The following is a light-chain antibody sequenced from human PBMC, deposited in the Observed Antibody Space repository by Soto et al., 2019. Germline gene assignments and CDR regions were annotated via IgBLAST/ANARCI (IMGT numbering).Light chain of an antibody. J-gene: IGKJ4*01. CDR1: QFVSSTY. CDR3: QQRSKLPRT. CDR2: GAS. Sequence: LFTQSPGTLSLSPGARATLSCRASQFVSSTYLAWYQQRPGQAPRILIYGASNRDTGIPARFSASGSETDCTLTISRLQPDDSEVYFCQQRSKLPRTFGGGTKVDIK. V-gene: IGKV3D-20*02.